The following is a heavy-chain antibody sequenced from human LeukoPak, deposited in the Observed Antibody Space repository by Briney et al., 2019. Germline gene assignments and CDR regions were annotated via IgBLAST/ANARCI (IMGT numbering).Heavy chain of an antibody. CDR2: INSDGYST. Sequence: GGSLRLSCVASGFTFRSYWMHWVRQATGKGLVWVSRINSDGYSTSYADSVKRRLTISRDNAKNTVYRQMNSLRAEDTAVYYCARDRRGYSGYDPGWFDPWGQGTLVTVSS. CDR1: GFTFRSYW. CDR3: ARDRRGYSGYDPGWFDP. D-gene: IGHD5-12*01. V-gene: IGHV3-74*01. J-gene: IGHJ5*02.